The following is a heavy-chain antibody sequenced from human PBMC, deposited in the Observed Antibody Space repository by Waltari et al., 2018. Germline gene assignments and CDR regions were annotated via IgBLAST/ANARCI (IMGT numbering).Heavy chain of an antibody. CDR3: ARGYYDFWSGYYTGYYYYMDV. J-gene: IGHJ6*03. Sequence: QLQLQESGPGLVKPSETLSLTCTVSGGSISSSSYYWGWIRQPPGKGLEWIGSIYYSGSTDYNPSIKSRGTISVDTSKNQCSLKLSSVTAADTAVYYCARGYYDFWSGYYTGYYYYMDVWGKGTTVTVSS. D-gene: IGHD3-3*01. V-gene: IGHV4-39*01. CDR1: GGSISSSSYY. CDR2: IYYSGST.